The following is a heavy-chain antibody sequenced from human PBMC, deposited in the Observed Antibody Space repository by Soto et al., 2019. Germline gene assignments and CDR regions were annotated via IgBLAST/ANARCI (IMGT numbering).Heavy chain of an antibody. CDR1: GFTFDDYA. D-gene: IGHD1-1*01. CDR3: AKDIFTGTTGTTGFDY. V-gene: IGHV3-9*01. J-gene: IGHJ4*02. Sequence: EVQLVESGGGLVQPGGSLRLSCGASGFTFDDYAMHWVRQAPGKGLEWVSGVNWNSFTIGYADSVKGRFTISRDNAKNSLYLEMNSLRPEDTGLYYCAKDIFTGTTGTTGFDYWGQGTLVTVSS. CDR2: VNWNSFTI.